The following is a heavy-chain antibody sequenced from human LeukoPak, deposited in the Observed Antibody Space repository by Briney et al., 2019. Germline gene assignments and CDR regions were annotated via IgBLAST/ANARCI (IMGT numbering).Heavy chain of an antibody. D-gene: IGHD2-21*02. J-gene: IGHJ3*02. Sequence: GGSLRLSCVASGFAFSAYALSWVRHTRGKGLDWVSTVSGSGGRTFYPDSVKVRFTISRDNSKKTVSLQMNSLRVDDTAVYYCAKGGAAMTDAPHGDVVTTTLDGFDIWGQGAMVTVSS. V-gene: IGHV3-23*01. CDR2: VSGSGGRT. CDR1: GFAFSAYA. CDR3: AKGGAAMTDAPHGDVVTTTLDGFDI.